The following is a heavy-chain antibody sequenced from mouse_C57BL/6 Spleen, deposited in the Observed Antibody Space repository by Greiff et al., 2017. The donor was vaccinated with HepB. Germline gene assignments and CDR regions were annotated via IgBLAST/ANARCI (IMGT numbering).Heavy chain of an antibody. CDR2: INPNNGGT. Sequence: EVKLMESGPELVKPGASVKMSCKASGYTFTDYNMHWVKQSHGKSLEWIGYINPNNGGTSYNQKFKGKATLTVNKSSSTAYMELRSLTSEDSAVYYCARITGNFDYWGQGTTLTVSS. CDR3: ARITGNFDY. V-gene: IGHV1-22*01. J-gene: IGHJ2*01. D-gene: IGHD4-1*01. CDR1: GYTFTDYN.